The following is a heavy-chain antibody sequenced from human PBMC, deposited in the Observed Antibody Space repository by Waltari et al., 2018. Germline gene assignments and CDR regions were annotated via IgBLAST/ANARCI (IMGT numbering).Heavy chain of an antibody. D-gene: IGHD2-8*01. CDR2: MNPNSGAT. Sequence: QVQLVQSGAEVLKPGASVKVSCQASGYTFINYEINWVRQATGQGLEWMGWMNPNSGATAYAQKCQGRITRTRDTSITTAYMELSNLRSDDTAVFYCARGRDLYANFDYNWFDPWGQGTLVTVSS. V-gene: IGHV1-8*02. CDR3: ARGRDLYANFDYNWFDP. CDR1: GYTFINYE. J-gene: IGHJ5*02.